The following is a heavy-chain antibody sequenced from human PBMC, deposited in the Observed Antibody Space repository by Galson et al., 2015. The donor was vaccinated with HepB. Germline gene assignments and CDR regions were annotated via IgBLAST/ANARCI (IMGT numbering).Heavy chain of an antibody. CDR3: ARDRVDQIHWGLDV. Sequence: SVKVSCKASGYTFTNYGIDWVRQAPGQGLEWVGWISVYNGDTNYAQKYQGRVTMTTDTSTNTAYMELRSLRSDDTAVYYCARDRVDQIHWGLDVWGQGTTVTVSS. CDR2: ISVYNGDT. CDR1: GYTFTNYG. D-gene: IGHD3-9*01. V-gene: IGHV1-18*01. J-gene: IGHJ6*02.